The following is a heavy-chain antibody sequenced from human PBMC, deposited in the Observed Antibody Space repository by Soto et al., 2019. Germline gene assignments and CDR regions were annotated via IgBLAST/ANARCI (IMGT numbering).Heavy chain of an antibody. V-gene: IGHV1-69*06. D-gene: IGHD3-3*01. CDR2: IVPIFGTP. CDR3: ARDXGGHTQEVFSHYYGMDV. Sequence: ASVKVSCKGSGGTFSGYVINWVRQAPGQGLEWMGGIVPIFGTPNYAQKFQGRVTITADKSANTGYMELSSLRSDDTAVYYCARDXGGHTQEVFSHYYGMDVWGQGTTVTVSS. CDR1: GGTFSGYV. J-gene: IGHJ6*02.